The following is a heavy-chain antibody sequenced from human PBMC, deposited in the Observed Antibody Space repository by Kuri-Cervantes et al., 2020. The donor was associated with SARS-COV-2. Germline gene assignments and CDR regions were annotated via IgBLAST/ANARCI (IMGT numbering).Heavy chain of an antibody. J-gene: IGHJ5*02. CDR1: GGSISSSSYY. D-gene: IGHD1-26*01. CDR3: ARQSLSGARGYDWFDP. V-gene: IGHV4-39*01. CDR2: IYYSGST. Sequence: SETLSLTCTVSGGSISSSSYYWGWIRQPPGKGLEWIGSIYYSGSTYYNPSLKSRVTISVDTSKNQFSLKLSSVTAADTAVYYCARQSLSGARGYDWFDPWGQGTLVTVSS.